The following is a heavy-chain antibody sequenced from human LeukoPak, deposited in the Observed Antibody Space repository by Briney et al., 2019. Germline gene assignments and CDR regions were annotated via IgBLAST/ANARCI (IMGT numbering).Heavy chain of an antibody. J-gene: IGHJ4*02. CDR3: ARDRPFGGVLDFDY. CDR1: GDSISTYY. V-gene: IGHV4-59*01. CDR2: IYYRVTS. Sequence: PSETLSLTCTVSGDSISTYYWSWIRQPPGKGLEWIGYIYYRVTSDYNPSLKSRVTMSVDMSTRQISLKLSSVTAADTAVYYCARDRPFGGVLDFDYWGQGTLVTVSS. D-gene: IGHD3-16*01.